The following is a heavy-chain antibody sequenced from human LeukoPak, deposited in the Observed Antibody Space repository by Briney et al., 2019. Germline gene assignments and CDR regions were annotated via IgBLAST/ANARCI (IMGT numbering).Heavy chain of an antibody. CDR1: GGSVTSNY. Sequence: SETLSLTCTVSGGSVTSNYWTWIRQPPGKELEWIGYVYYSATTNYNPSLKSRVTIAVDTSKNQFSLKLSSVTAADTAVYYCARISPPIYCSSTSCLASPAYWGQGTLVTVSS. J-gene: IGHJ4*02. V-gene: IGHV4-59*02. CDR2: VYYSATT. D-gene: IGHD2-2*01. CDR3: ARISPPIYCSSTSCLASPAY.